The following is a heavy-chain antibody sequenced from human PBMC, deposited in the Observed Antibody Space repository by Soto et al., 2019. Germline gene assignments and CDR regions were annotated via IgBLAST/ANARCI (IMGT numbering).Heavy chain of an antibody. CDR3: AXAAWTXVTNXLNDVFDV. D-gene: IGHD4-4*01. CDR1: GYTFTNYY. V-gene: IGHV1-46*01. Sequence: QVQLVQSGAEVKKPGASVRVSCKASGYTFTNYYIDWVRQAPGQGLEWMGLINPNGGSTTNVQKXQXXXXXXXXXXXXXXXXXXXXXXXXXXXXXXXAXAAWTXVTNXLNDVFDVWGQGTMVTVSX. CDR2: INPNGGST. J-gene: IGHJ3*01.